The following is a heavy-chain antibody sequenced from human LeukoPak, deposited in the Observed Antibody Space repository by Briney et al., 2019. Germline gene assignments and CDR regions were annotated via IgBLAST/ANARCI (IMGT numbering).Heavy chain of an antibody. Sequence: GGSLRLSCAASGFTFSNYAMAWVRQAPGKGLEWVSILSGSGGATYYADSVKGRFTISRDNAKNTMYLQMNSLSAEDTAVYYCAKDIAASGLPRIFDFWGQGTLVTVSS. CDR1: GFTFSNYA. J-gene: IGHJ4*02. CDR3: AKDIAASGLPRIFDF. D-gene: IGHD6-13*01. V-gene: IGHV3-23*01. CDR2: LSGSGGAT.